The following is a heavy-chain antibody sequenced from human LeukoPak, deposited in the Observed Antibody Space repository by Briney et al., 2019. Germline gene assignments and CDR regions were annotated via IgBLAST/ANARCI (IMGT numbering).Heavy chain of an antibody. J-gene: IGHJ6*02. CDR1: GYTFTSYD. Sequence: ASVKVSCKASGYTFTSYDINWVRQATGQGLEWMGWMNPNSGNTGYAQKFQGRVTMTRNTSISTAYMELSSLRSEDTAVYYCARREVLRSLEWSGDYYYGMDVWGQGTTVTVSS. V-gene: IGHV1-8*01. CDR3: ARREVLRSLEWSGDYYYGMDV. D-gene: IGHD3-3*01. CDR2: MNPNSGNT.